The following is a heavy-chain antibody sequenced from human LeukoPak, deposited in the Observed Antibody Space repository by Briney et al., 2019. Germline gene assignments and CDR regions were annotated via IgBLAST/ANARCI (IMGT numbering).Heavy chain of an antibody. CDR1: GFTFSNYA. J-gene: IGHJ4*02. Sequence: GGSLRLSCAASGFTFSNYAMSWVRQAPGKGLEWVSAISGSGCSTYYADSVKGRFTISRDNSKNTLFLQMNSLRAEDTAVYYCAKAVLLWFGEVGYYFDYWGQGTLVTVSS. CDR2: ISGSGCST. CDR3: AKAVLLWFGEVGYYFDY. V-gene: IGHV3-23*01. D-gene: IGHD3-10*01.